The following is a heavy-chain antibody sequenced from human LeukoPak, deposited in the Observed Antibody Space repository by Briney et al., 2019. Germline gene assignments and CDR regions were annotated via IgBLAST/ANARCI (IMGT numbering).Heavy chain of an antibody. CDR3: ASPSGYSGYEHAFDI. Sequence: SETLSLTCTVSGGSISSSGYYWGWIRQPPGKGLEWIGSIYYSGSTYYNPSLKSRVTISVDTSKNQFSLKLSSVTAADTAVYYCASPSGYSGYEHAFDIWGQGTMVTVSS. V-gene: IGHV4-39*01. CDR1: GGSISSSGYY. J-gene: IGHJ3*02. CDR2: IYYSGST. D-gene: IGHD5-12*01.